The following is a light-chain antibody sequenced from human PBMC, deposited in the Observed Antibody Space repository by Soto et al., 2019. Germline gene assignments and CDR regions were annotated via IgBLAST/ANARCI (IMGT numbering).Light chain of an antibody. CDR2: GAS. CDR1: QSVSSN. Sequence: EIVMTQSPATLSVSPGERATLSCRASQSVSSNLAWYQQKPGQAPRLLIYGASTRATGIPARFSGSGSGTEFTLTISRLQPEDFAVYYCQQYNNWPQTFGQGTKVEIK. J-gene: IGKJ1*01. CDR3: QQYNNWPQT. V-gene: IGKV3-15*01.